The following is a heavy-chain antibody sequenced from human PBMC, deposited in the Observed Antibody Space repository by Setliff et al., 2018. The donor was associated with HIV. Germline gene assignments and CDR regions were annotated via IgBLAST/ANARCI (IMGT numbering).Heavy chain of an antibody. D-gene: IGHD5-12*01. CDR1: GGSISSGGYY. V-gene: IGHV4-31*03. Sequence: KPSETLSLTCTVSGGSISSGGYYWSWIRQHPGKGLEWIGYIYYSGGTYYNPSLKSRVTISVDTSKSQLSLWLSSVTAADTATYYCARGQYNSGYYGEPSSYYFDSWDQGTQVTVSS. CDR2: IYYSGGT. CDR3: ARGQYNSGYYGEPSSYYFDS. J-gene: IGHJ4*02.